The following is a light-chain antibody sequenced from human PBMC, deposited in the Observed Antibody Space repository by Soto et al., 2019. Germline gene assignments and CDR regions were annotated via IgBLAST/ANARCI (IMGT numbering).Light chain of an antibody. CDR1: QGISSY. Sequence: DIPLTQSPSVQSASVGDRVTITCRASQGISSYLAWYQQKPGKAPKLLIYAASTLHSGVPSRFSGSGYGTEHTLTISSLQPEDFATYYCQQVNSYPFTFGGGTKVEIK. V-gene: IGKV1-9*01. J-gene: IGKJ4*01. CDR3: QQVNSYPFT. CDR2: AAS.